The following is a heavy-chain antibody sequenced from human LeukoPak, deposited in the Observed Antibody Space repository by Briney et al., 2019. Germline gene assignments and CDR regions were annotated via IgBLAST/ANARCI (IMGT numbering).Heavy chain of an antibody. CDR2: ISAYNGNT. Sequence: GASVKVSCKASGYTFTGYGISWVRLAPGQGHEWMGWISAYNGNTNYAQKFQGRVTMTTETSTRTAYMELRSLRSDDAAVYYCARIDLAYGSGTYYSSYFEYWGQGTRVTVSS. D-gene: IGHD3-10*01. J-gene: IGHJ4*02. CDR3: ARIDLAYGSGTYYSSYFEY. CDR1: GYTFTGYG. V-gene: IGHV1-18*01.